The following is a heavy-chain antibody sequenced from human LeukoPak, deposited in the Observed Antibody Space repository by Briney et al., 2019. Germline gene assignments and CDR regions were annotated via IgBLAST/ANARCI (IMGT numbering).Heavy chain of an antibody. CDR2: ISYDGSNK. CDR1: GFTFSSYA. J-gene: IGHJ4*02. V-gene: IGHV3-30-3*01. CDR3: ARAYCSSTSCYSPFDY. Sequence: GGSLRLSCAASGFTFSSYAMHWVRQAPGKGLEWVAVISYDGSNKYYADSVKGRFTISRDNSKNTLYLQMNSLRAEDTAVYYCARAYCSSTSCYSPFDYWGQGTLVTVSS. D-gene: IGHD2-2*01.